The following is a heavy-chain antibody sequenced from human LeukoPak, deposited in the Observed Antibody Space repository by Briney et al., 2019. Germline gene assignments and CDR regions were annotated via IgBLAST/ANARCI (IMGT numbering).Heavy chain of an antibody. CDR1: GGSFSGYY. CDR3: ASGYCSSTSCRRPLYYYYYMDV. Sequence: SETLSLPCAVYGGSFSGYYWSWIRQPPGKGLEWMGEINHSGSTNYNPSLKSRVTISVDTSKNQFSLKLSSVTAADTAVYYCASGYCSSTSCRRPLYYYYYMDVWGKGTTVTVSS. D-gene: IGHD2-2*01. V-gene: IGHV4-34*01. CDR2: INHSGST. J-gene: IGHJ6*03.